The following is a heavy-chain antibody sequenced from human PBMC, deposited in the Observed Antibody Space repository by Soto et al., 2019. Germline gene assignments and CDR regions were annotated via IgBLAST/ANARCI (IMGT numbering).Heavy chain of an antibody. D-gene: IGHD3-10*01. CDR1: GFTFSSYA. V-gene: IGHV3-23*01. J-gene: IGHJ4*02. CDR3: AKEATSMLWFGEPAVYYDY. Sequence: GGSLRLSCAASGFTFSSYAMSWVRQAPGKGLEWVSAISGSGGSTYYADSVKGRFTISRDNSKNTLYLQMNSLRAEDTAVYYSAKEATSMLWFGEPAVYYDYWGQGTLVTVSS. CDR2: ISGSGGST.